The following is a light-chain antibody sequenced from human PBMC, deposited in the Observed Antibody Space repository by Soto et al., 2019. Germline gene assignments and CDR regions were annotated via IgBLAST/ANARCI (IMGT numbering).Light chain of an antibody. Sequence: DIQMTQSPSSLSASVGDRVTITCRASQSIRSYLNWYQQKPGKAPKLLIYAASSLQSGVPSRFSGSGSGTDFTLTISSLQPDDFATYYCQRSYSTVAFGQGTKVEIK. J-gene: IGKJ1*01. CDR3: QRSYSTVA. CDR2: AAS. V-gene: IGKV1-39*01. CDR1: QSIRSY.